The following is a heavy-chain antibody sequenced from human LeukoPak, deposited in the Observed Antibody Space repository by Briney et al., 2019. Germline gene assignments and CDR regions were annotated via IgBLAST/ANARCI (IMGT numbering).Heavy chain of an antibody. Sequence: KPSQTLSPTYTVACCSISRSSYYWGWLHQPPGNGLEGLGRVYYSHSTHYAPSPKCRVTISVDTSKNQFYLKLSSVTAADTDVYYCARLTIYASGEDSWGQGTLVTVSS. J-gene: IGHJ4*02. CDR3: ARLTIYASGEDS. CDR2: VYYSHST. V-gene: IGHV4-39*01. D-gene: IGHD2/OR15-2a*01. CDR1: CCSISRSSYY.